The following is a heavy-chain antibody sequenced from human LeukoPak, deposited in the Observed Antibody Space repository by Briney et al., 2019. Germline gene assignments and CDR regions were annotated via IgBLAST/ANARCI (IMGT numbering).Heavy chain of an antibody. CDR1: GYTFTSYG. J-gene: IGHJ5*02. CDR2: VSTYSDKT. V-gene: IGHV1-18*01. CDR3: TRDWMTAMKMDCFDH. Sequence: VASVKVSCEASGYTFTSYGISWVRQAPGQGLEWVGWVSTYSDKTHYAQKFQGRVTMTSDTSTTTAYMELRSLTSDDTAVYYCTRDWMTAMKMDCFDHWGQGTLVTVSS. D-gene: IGHD2-21*02.